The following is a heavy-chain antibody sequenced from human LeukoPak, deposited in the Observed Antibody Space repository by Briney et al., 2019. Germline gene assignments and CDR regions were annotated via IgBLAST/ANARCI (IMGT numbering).Heavy chain of an antibody. J-gene: IGHJ5*01. CDR1: GDSFRSYY. D-gene: IGHD3-3*01. CDR3: ARGRNLEWFDY. Sequence: SETLSLTCTVSGDSFRSYYWSWIRQPPGKGLEWIGHIYYSGSTNYNPSLKSRVTISVDTSKNQFSLKLNSVTAADTAVYYCARGRNLEWFDYWGQGTLVTVSS. CDR2: IYYSGST. V-gene: IGHV4-59*01.